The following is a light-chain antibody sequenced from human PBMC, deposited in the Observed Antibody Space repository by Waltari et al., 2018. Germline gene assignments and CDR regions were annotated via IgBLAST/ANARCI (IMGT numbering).Light chain of an antibody. V-gene: IGLV2-14*03. CDR2: DVN. Sequence: QSALTQPASVSGSPGQSITISCTGTSSDIGAYNFVSWYQKHPGKAPKVMIYDVNNRPSGVSSRFSGSKSGNTASQTISGLQAEDEADYYCSSYTTGSTRYVFGSGTKVTVL. CDR1: SSDIGAYNF. J-gene: IGLJ1*01. CDR3: SSYTTGSTRYV.